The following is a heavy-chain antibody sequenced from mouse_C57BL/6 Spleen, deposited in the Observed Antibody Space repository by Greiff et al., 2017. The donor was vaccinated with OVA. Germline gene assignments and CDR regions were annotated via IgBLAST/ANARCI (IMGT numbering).Heavy chain of an antibody. CDR1: GYTFTSYW. J-gene: IGHJ4*01. Sequence: QVQLQQPGAELVKPGASVKLSCKASGYTFTSYWMQWVKQRPGQGLEWIGEIDPSDSYTNYNQKFKGKATLTVDTSSSTANMQLSSLTSEDSAVYYCARRGVYYSNSGAMDYWGQGTSVTVSS. D-gene: IGHD2-5*01. V-gene: IGHV1-50*01. CDR2: IDPSDSYT. CDR3: ARRGVYYSNSGAMDY.